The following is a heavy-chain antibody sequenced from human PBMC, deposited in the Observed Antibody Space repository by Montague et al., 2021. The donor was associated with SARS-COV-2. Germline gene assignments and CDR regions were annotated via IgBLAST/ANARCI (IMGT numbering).Heavy chain of an antibody. D-gene: IGHD1-1*01. CDR1: GDSVSGNSAT. V-gene: IGHV6-1*01. Sequence: CAISGDSVSGNSATCNWVRQSPSLRLQWLVRSYFMSKWYNDYAVSVRGRVTINPDTSKNQFSLQLNSVTPEDTAIYYCTSGREGNYNVMDVWGQGTTVTVAS. CDR3: TSGREGNYNVMDV. J-gene: IGHJ6*02. CDR2: SYFMSKWYN.